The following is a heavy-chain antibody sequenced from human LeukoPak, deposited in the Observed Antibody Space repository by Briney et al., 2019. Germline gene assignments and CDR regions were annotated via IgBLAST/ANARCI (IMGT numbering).Heavy chain of an antibody. D-gene: IGHD3-22*01. Sequence: LSLTCTVSGGSISSGGYSWSWIRQAPGKGLEWVSYISSSGSTIYYADSVKGRFTISRDNAKNSLYLQMNSLRAEDTAVYYCARDRYYDSSGSIPFDYWGQGTLVTVSS. V-gene: IGHV3-11*01. CDR2: ISSSGSTI. J-gene: IGHJ4*02. CDR1: GGSISSGGYS. CDR3: ARDRYYDSSGSIPFDY.